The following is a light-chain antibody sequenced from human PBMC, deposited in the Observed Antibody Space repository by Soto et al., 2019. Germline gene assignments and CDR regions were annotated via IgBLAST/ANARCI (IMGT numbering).Light chain of an antibody. CDR1: SSNFGAGYE. CDR2: NNL. CDR3: QSLDSSLTVYV. J-gene: IGLJ1*01. Sequence: QSVVTQPHSVSGAPGWRVSISCTGSSSNFGAGYEVHWYKQLPGAAPTLVIFNNLNRPSGVPARFSGSKSRTSASLVISGLQTEDEADYYGQSLDSSLTVYVFRSGTKATV. V-gene: IGLV1-40*01.